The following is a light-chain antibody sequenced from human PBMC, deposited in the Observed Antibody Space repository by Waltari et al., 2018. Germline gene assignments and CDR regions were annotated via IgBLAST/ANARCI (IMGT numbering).Light chain of an antibody. Sequence: DIVMTQSPDSLTVSLGERATINCKSSHSLLYYSNNKNYISWYQQKPGQAPKLLIYWASTRDSGVPDRFRGSGSETDFTLTTSSLQAEDVAVYHCHQYFAPPYTFGRGTKLEIK. J-gene: IGKJ2*01. V-gene: IGKV4-1*01. CDR3: HQYFAPPYT. CDR1: HSLLYYSNNKNY. CDR2: WAS.